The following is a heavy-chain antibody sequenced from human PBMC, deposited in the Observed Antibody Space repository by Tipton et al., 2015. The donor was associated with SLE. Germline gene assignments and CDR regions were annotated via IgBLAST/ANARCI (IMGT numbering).Heavy chain of an antibody. CDR1: GFTFSSYA. CDR3: AKSSPWFKDISFDY. CDR2: ISGTGGST. Sequence: SLRLSCAAAGFTFSSYAMSWVRRAPGKGLEWVSTISGTGGSTYYSDSVKGRFTISRDNSKNTLYLQMNSVRGEDAAIFYCAKSSPWFKDISFDYWGQGSLVTVSS. D-gene: IGHD3-10*01. J-gene: IGHJ4*02. V-gene: IGHV3-23*01.